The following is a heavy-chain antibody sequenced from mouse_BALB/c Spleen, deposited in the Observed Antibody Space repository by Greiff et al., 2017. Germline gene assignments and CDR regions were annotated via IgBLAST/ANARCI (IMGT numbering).Heavy chain of an antibody. Sequence: EVKLMESGGGLVQPGGSLKLSCAASGFTFSSYGMSWVRQTPDKRLELVATINSNGGSTYYPDSVKGRFTISRDNAKNTLYLQMSSLKSEDTAMYYCARDLGTTGTRFAYWGQGTLVTVSA. CDR3: ARDLGTTGTRFAY. J-gene: IGHJ3*01. D-gene: IGHD4-1*01. CDR1: GFTFSSYG. V-gene: IGHV5-6-3*01. CDR2: INSNGGST.